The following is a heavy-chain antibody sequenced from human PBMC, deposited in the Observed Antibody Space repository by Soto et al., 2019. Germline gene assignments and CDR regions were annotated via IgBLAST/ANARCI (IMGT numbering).Heavy chain of an antibody. CDR2: ISSGSDTI. V-gene: IGHV3-48*02. CDR3: ARVSKTWEDDY. J-gene: IGHJ4*01. CDR1: GFTFSDYG. D-gene: IGHD1-26*01. Sequence: EVQLVESGGGLVQPGGSLRLSCSLSGFTFSDYGVNWVRQAPGKGLEWISYISSGSDTIYYAESVQGRFTISRDDAKNSLFLQMNNLRNEDTAVYYCARVSKTWEDDYWGHGTLVTVSS.